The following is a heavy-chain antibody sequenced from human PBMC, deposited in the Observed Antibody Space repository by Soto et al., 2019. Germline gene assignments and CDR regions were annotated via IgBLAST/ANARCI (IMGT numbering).Heavy chain of an antibody. J-gene: IGHJ6*02. CDR2: IDPSDSYT. V-gene: IGHV5-10-1*01. CDR3: ARLDTAMVTYYYYGMDV. D-gene: IGHD5-18*01. CDR1: GYSFTSYW. Sequence: PGESLKISCKGSGYSFTSYWISWVRQMPGKGLEWMGRIDPSDSYTNYSPSFQGHVTISADKSISTAYLQWSRLKASDTAMYYCARLDTAMVTYYYYGMDVWGQGTTVTVSS.